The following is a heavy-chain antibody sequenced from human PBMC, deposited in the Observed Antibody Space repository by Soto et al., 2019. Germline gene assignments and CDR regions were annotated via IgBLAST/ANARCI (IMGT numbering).Heavy chain of an antibody. V-gene: IGHV4-30-4*01. J-gene: IGHJ5*01. Sequence: SETLSLTCTVSGDSISTVDYFWAWVRQPPGQALEYIGYIYKSATTYYNPSFESRVAISLDTSKSPFSLNVTSLTAADTAVYFCARGRYCLTGRCFPNWFDSWGQGTLVTVSS. CDR2: IYKSATT. D-gene: IGHD2-15*01. CDR3: ARGRYCLTGRCFPNWFDS. CDR1: GDSISTVDYF.